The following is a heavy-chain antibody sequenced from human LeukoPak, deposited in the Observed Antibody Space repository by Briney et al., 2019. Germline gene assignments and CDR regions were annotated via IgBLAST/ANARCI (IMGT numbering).Heavy chain of an antibody. CDR1: GGSISSSSYY. CDR3: ARDPYSSGYYGTGAFDI. CDR2: IYYSGST. D-gene: IGHD3-22*01. V-gene: IGHV4-39*07. Sequence: ETLSLTCTVSGGSISSSSYYWGWIRQPPGKGLEWIGSIYYSGSTYYSPSLKSRVTMSVDTSKNQFSVKLSSVTAADTAVYYCARDPYSSGYYGTGAFDIWGQGTMVTVSS. J-gene: IGHJ3*02.